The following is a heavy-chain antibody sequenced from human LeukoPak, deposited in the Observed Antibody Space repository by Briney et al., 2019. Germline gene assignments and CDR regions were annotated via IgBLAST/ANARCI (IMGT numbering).Heavy chain of an antibody. V-gene: IGHV1-18*01. CDR2: ISAYNGNT. CDR3: ARVYYDILTGPYYMDV. CDR1: GYTFTSYG. J-gene: IGHJ6*03. Sequence: ASVKVSCKASGYTFTSYGISWVRQAPGQGLEWMGWISAYNGNTNYAQKLQGRVTMTTDTSTSTAYMELGSLRSDDTAVYYCARVYYDILTGPYYMDVWGKGTTVTVSS. D-gene: IGHD3-9*01.